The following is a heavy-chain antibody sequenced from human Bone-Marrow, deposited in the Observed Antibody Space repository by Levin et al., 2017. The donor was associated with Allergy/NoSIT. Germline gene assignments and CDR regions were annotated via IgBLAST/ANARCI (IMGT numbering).Heavy chain of an antibody. V-gene: IGHV4-59*01. CDR3: ARDLLTTVNNDYYYYYMDV. Sequence: PSETLSLTCTVSGGSISSYYWSWIRQPPGKGLEWIGYIYYSGSTNYNPSLKSRVTISVDTSKNQFSLKLSSVTAADTAVYYCARDLLTTVNNDYYYYYMDVWGKGTTVTVSS. CDR2: IYYSGST. CDR1: GGSISSYY. D-gene: IGHD4-11*01. J-gene: IGHJ6*03.